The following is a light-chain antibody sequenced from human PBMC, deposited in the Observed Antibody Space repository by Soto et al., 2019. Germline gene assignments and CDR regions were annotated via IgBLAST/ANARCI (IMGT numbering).Light chain of an antibody. CDR1: QTISSW. Sequence: DIQMTQSPSTLSGSVGDRVTITCRASQTISSWLAWYQQKPGKAPKLLIYKASTLKSGVPSRFSGSGSGTEFTLTITSLQPDDFPTYDCQHYNRYSEAFGQGTKVELK. V-gene: IGKV1-5*03. CDR3: QHYNRYSEA. J-gene: IGKJ1*01. CDR2: KAS.